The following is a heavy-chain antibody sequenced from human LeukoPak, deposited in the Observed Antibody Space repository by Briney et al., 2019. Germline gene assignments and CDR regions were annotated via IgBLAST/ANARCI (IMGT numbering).Heavy chain of an antibody. J-gene: IGHJ1*01. CDR2: IYPGDSDT. CDR3: ARGGLLTMVRGVRPDSAEYLQH. Sequence: GESLKISCKGSGYSFTSYWIGWVRQMPGKGLEWMGIIYPGDSDTRYSPSFQGQVTISADKSISTAYLQWSSLKASDTAMYYCARGGLLTMVRGVRPDSAEYLQHWGQGTLVTVSS. D-gene: IGHD3-10*01. V-gene: IGHV5-51*01. CDR1: GYSFTSYW.